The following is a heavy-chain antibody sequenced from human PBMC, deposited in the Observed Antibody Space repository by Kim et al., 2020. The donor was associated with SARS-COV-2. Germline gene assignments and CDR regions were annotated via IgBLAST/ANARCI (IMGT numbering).Heavy chain of an antibody. D-gene: IGHD3-3*01. Sequence: SVKVSCKASGGTFSSYAISWVRQAPGQGLEWMGGIIPIFGTANYAQKFQGRVTITADESTSTAYMELSSLRSEDTAVYYCARGTTELPSHLHYDFWSGYGPFDPWGQGTLVTVSS. CDR1: GGTFSSYA. V-gene: IGHV1-69*13. J-gene: IGHJ5*02. CDR3: ARGTTELPSHLHYDFWSGYGPFDP. CDR2: IIPIFGTA.